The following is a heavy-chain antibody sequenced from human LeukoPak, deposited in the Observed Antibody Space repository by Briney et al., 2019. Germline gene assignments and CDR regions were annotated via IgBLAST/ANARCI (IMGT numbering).Heavy chain of an antibody. CDR1: SGSIRSYY. Sequence: PSETLSLTCTVSSGSIRSYYWSWIRQPPGKGLEWIGYIYYSGSTHYNPSLKSRVTMSVETSKKEFSLKLTSVTAADTAVYYCARSPDYSNYQGDWFDPWGQGTLVTVSS. CDR2: IYYSGST. J-gene: IGHJ5*02. CDR3: ARSPDYSNYQGDWFDP. V-gene: IGHV4-59*01. D-gene: IGHD4-11*01.